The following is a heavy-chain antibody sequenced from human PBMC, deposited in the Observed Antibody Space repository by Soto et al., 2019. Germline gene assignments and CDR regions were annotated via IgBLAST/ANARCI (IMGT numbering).Heavy chain of an antibody. V-gene: IGHV2-5*02. CDR3: AHTPGIPAAMISDAFDI. D-gene: IGHD2-2*01. CDR2: IYWDDDK. J-gene: IGHJ3*02. Sequence: QITLKESGPPLVKPTQTLTLTCTFSGFSLSTSGVGVGWIRQPPGKALEWLALIYWDDDKRYSPSLKSRLTITKDTSKNQVVLTMTNMDPVDTATYYCAHTPGIPAAMISDAFDIWGQGTMVTVSS. CDR1: GFSLSTSGVG.